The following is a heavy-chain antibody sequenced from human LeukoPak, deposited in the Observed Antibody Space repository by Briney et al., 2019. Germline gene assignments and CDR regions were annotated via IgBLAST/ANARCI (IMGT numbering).Heavy chain of an antibody. CDR1: GVSFSGYY. CDR2: INHSGST. D-gene: IGHD3-16*01. CDR3: ARADYVLGY. J-gene: IGHJ4*02. V-gene: IGHV4-34*01. Sequence: SETLSLTCAVYGVSFSGYYWSWIRQPPGKGLEWIGEINHSGSTNYNPSLKSRVTISVDTSKNQFSLKLSSVTAADTAVYYCARADYVLGYWGQGTLVTVSS.